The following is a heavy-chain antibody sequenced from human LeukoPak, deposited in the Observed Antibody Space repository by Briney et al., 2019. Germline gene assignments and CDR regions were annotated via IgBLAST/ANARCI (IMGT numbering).Heavy chain of an antibody. CDR2: IWYDGSNK. D-gene: IGHD3-9*01. J-gene: IGHJ6*02. CDR3: ARDMEGYYDILTGNTQYGMDV. V-gene: IGHV3-33*01. Sequence: PGRSLRLSCAASGSTFSSYGMHWVRQAPGKGLEWVAVIWYDGSNKYYADSVKGRFTISRDNSKNTLYLQMSSLRAEDTAVYYCARDMEGYYDILTGNTQYGMDVWGQGTTVTVSS. CDR1: GSTFSSYG.